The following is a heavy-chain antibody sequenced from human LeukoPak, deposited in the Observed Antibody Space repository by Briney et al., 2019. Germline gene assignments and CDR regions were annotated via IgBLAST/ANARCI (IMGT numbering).Heavy chain of an antibody. J-gene: IGHJ4*02. D-gene: IGHD3-10*01. CDR2: ISSSSSYI. CDR3: ARDRSGSGSYYGY. CDR1: GFTFSSYS. Sequence: GGPLRPSCAASGFTFSSYSMNWVRQAPGKGLEWVSSISSSSSYIYYADSVKGRFTISRDNAKNSLYLQMNSLRAEDTAVYYCARDRSGSGSYYGYWGQGTLVTVSS. V-gene: IGHV3-21*01.